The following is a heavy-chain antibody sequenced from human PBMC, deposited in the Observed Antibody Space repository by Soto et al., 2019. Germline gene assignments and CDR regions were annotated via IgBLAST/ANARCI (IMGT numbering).Heavy chain of an antibody. CDR1: GGSISSGDYY. CDR3: ARNPDYGDPLGYFDY. J-gene: IGHJ4*02. D-gene: IGHD4-17*01. V-gene: IGHV4-30-4*01. Sequence: SETLSLTCTVSGGSISSGDYYWSWIRQPPGKGLEWIGYIYYSGSTYYNPSLKSRVTISVDTSKNQFSLKLSSVTAADTVVYYCARNPDYGDPLGYFDYWGQGTLVTVSS. CDR2: IYYSGST.